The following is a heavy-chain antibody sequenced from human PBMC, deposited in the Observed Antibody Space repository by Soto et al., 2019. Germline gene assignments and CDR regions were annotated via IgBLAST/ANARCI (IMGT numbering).Heavy chain of an antibody. CDR2: ISGSGGST. D-gene: IGHD6-19*01. Sequence: EVQLLESGGGLVQPGGSLRLSCAASGFTFSGYAMSWVRQAPGKGLEWVSAISGSGGSTYYADSVKGRFTISRDDSKNTLYLQKNSLRAEDTAIYYCAKDSSGWYSSDYWGQGTQVTVSS. CDR1: GFTFSGYA. CDR3: AKDSSGWYSSDY. J-gene: IGHJ4*02. V-gene: IGHV3-23*01.